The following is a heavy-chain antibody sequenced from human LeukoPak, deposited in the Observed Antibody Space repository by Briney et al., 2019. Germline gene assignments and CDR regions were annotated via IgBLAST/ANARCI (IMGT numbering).Heavy chain of an antibody. CDR1: GGSISSYY. Sequence: PSETLSLTCTVSGGSISSYYWSWIRQPAGKGLEWIGRIYTSGSTNYNPSLKSRVTMSVDTSKNQFSLQLNSVTPEDTAVYYCARDGIFAAGVGMDVWGQGTTVTVSS. D-gene: IGHD6-13*01. CDR3: ARDGIFAAGVGMDV. V-gene: IGHV4-4*07. J-gene: IGHJ6*02. CDR2: IYTSGST.